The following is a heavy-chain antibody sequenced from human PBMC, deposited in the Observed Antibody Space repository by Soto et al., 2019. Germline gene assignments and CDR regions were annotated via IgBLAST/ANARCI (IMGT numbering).Heavy chain of an antibody. V-gene: IGHV1-8*01. J-gene: IGHJ3*02. Sequence: QVQLVQSGAEVKKPGASVKVSCKASGYTFTSYDINWVRQATGQGLEWMGWMNPNSGNTGYAQKFQGRVTMTRNTSISTADMELSRLRSEDTAVYYFARGSSSSDAFDIWGQGTMVTVSS. CDR3: ARGSSSSDAFDI. D-gene: IGHD6-6*01. CDR1: GYTFTSYD. CDR2: MNPNSGNT.